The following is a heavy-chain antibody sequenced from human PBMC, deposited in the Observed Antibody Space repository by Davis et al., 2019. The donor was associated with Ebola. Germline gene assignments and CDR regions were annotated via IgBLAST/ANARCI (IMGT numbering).Heavy chain of an antibody. CDR3: ARGVTPFLPGYGMDV. CDR1: GGSISSYY. J-gene: IGHJ6*02. Sequence: PSETLSLTCTVSGGSISSYYWSWIRQPPGKGLEWIGYIYYSGSTNYNPSLKSRVTISVDTSKNQFSLKLSSVTAADTAVYYCARGVTPFLPGYGMDVWGQGTTVTVSS. V-gene: IGHV4-59*12. D-gene: IGHD4-23*01. CDR2: IYYSGST.